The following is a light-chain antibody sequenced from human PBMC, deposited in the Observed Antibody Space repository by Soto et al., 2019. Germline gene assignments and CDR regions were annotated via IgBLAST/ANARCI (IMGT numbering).Light chain of an antibody. Sequence: DIQMTQSPSTLSAHAGDRVTITCRASQSISSWLAWYQHKPGKAPKLLIYDASNLDSGVPSRFSGSGSGTEFSLTISNLQPDDCATYYCQQYENYWTFGQGTKVDIK. CDR1: QSISSW. J-gene: IGKJ1*01. CDR2: DAS. V-gene: IGKV1-5*01. CDR3: QQYENYWT.